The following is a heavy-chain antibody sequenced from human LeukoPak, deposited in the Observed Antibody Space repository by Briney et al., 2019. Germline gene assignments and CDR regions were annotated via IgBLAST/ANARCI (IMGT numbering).Heavy chain of an antibody. J-gene: IGHJ4*02. D-gene: IGHD3-9*01. V-gene: IGHV4-39*01. CDR1: GGSISSSSYY. CDR2: IYYSGST. CDR3: ARVGGDLRYFDWLLSYYFDY. Sequence: PSETLSLTCTVSGGSISSSSYYWGWIRQPPGKGLEWIGSIYYSGSTYYNPSLKSRVTISVDTSKNQFSLKLSSVTAADTAVYYCARVGGDLRYFDWLLSYYFDYWGQGTLVTVSS.